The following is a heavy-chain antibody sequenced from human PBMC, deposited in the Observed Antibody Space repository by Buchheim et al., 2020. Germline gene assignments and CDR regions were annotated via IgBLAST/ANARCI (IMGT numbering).Heavy chain of an antibody. J-gene: IGHJ5*02. Sequence: QVQLQQSGPGLVKASQTLSLTCAVSGDSVSSNSAAWNWIRQSPSRGLEWLGRTYYRSKWYNDYAIFVKSRITIKSDTSTNQFSLHLNSVTPEDTAVYYCARHLYYDSSDDRFDPWGQGTL. D-gene: IGHD3-22*01. CDR2: TYYRSKWYN. V-gene: IGHV6-1*01. CDR1: GDSVSSNSAA. CDR3: ARHLYYDSSDDRFDP.